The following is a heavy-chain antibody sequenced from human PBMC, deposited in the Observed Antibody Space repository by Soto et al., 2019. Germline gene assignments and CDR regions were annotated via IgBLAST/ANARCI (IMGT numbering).Heavy chain of an antibody. CDR2: ISGSGGST. Sequence: GGSLRLSCAASGFTFSSYAMSWVRQAPGKGLEWVTAISGSGGSTYYADSGKGRFTISRENSKNTMYLQMNSLRAEGTAVYYCAKVPTYELRTFDYWGQGTLVTVSS. J-gene: IGHJ4*02. V-gene: IGHV3-23*01. CDR3: AKVPTYELRTFDY. CDR1: GFTFSSYA. D-gene: IGHD1-7*01.